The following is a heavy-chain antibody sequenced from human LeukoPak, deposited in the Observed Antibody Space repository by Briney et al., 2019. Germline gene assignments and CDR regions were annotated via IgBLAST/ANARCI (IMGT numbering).Heavy chain of an antibody. V-gene: IGHV1-2*02. CDR1: GYTFTFYY. D-gene: IGHD3-16*01. CDR3: AGDVGGSSSPFDY. Sequence: ASVTVSCKASGYTFTFYYMHWVRQAPGQGLEWMGWINPNSGGTNYAQNFQGRVTMTRDTSISTDYMELSRLRSDDTAVYYCAGDVGGSSSPFDYWGQGTLVTVSS. J-gene: IGHJ4*02. CDR2: INPNSGGT.